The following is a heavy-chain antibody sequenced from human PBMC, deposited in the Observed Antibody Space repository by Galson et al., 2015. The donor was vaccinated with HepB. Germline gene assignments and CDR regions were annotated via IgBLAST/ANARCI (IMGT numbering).Heavy chain of an antibody. CDR2: TSSSGSTI. CDR1: GFTFSDYY. Sequence: SLRLSCAASGFTFSDYYMSWIRQAPGKGLEWVSYTSSSGSTIYYADSVKGRFTISRDNAKNSLYLQMNSLRAEDTAVYYCARDHVADGIIFDSWGQGILVTVSS. J-gene: IGHJ4*02. CDR3: ARDHVADGIIFDS. D-gene: IGHD5-24*01. V-gene: IGHV3-11*01.